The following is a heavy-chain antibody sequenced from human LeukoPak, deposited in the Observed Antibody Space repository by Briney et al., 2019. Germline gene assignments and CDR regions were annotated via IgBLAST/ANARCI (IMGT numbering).Heavy chain of an antibody. Sequence: ASVKVSCKASGGTFSSYAISWVRQAPGQGLEWMGRIIPILGIANYAQKFQGRVTITADKSTSTAYMELSSLRSEDTAVYYCARSGATHPADYWGQGTLVTVSS. CDR1: GGTFSSYA. CDR2: IIPILGIA. D-gene: IGHD1-26*01. J-gene: IGHJ4*02. V-gene: IGHV1-69*04. CDR3: ARSGATHPADY.